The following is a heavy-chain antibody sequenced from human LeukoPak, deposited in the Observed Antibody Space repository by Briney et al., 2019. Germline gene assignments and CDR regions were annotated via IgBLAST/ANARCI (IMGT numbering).Heavy chain of an antibody. CDR3: SSGTPYRGSWWVY. J-gene: IGHJ4*02. D-gene: IGHD6-13*01. V-gene: IGHV3-23*01. CDR2: IIGSGANT. Sequence: GGSLRLSCAASGFTFTSYAMSWVRQAPGKGLEWVSTIIGSGANTYYADSVKGRFTISRDNSNNTMFLQMNSLRAEDTAVYVCSSGTPYRGSWWVYWGQGTLVTVSS. CDR1: GFTFTSYA.